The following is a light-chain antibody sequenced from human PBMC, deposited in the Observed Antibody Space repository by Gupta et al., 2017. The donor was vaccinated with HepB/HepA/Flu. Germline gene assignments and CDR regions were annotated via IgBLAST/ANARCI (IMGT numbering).Light chain of an antibody. V-gene: IGKV2-28*01. CDR2: LGS. CDR1: QSLLHSTGYNF. Sequence: VMTQYPLSLLVTPGEPPSISCRSSQSLLHSTGYNFLDWYLQKPGQSPQLLIYLGSTRAPGVPDRFSGSGSGTYFTLRISRVEAEDVGVYYCMQSLQTGVTFGPGTKVEIK. CDR3: MQSLQTGVT. J-gene: IGKJ3*01.